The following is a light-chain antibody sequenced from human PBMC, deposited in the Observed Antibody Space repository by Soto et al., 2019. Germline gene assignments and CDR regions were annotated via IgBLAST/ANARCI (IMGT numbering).Light chain of an antibody. CDR1: QGISSY. CDR2: AAS. J-gene: IGKJ1*01. CDR3: QQLNTYPPWT. V-gene: IGKV1-9*01. Sequence: DIQMTQSPSTLASSVGDRVTITCGASQGISSYLAWYQQKPGKAPELLIYAASTLQSGVPSRFSGSGSGTDFTLTISSLQPEDSATYYCQQLNTYPPWTFGQGTKVDI.